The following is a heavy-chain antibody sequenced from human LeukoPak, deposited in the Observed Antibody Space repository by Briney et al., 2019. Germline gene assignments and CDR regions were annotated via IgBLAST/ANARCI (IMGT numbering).Heavy chain of an antibody. D-gene: IGHD4-17*01. V-gene: IGHV1-18*01. CDR3: ARVSTVTLLDV. CDR2: ISAYNGNT. Sequence: ASVKVSFTAAGYTFSNYGISWVGHAPGQGLEWMGWISAYNGNTNYAQKLQGRFAMTTDTSTSTAYMELRSLRSDDTAVYYCARVSTVTLLDVWGKGTTVTVSS. J-gene: IGHJ6*04. CDR1: GYTFSNYG.